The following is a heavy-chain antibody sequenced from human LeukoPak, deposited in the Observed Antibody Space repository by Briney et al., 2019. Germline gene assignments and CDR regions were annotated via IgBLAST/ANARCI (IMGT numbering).Heavy chain of an antibody. J-gene: IGHJ6*03. CDR1: GGSISSSSYY. CDR3: ARAGGYYLYYYYYMDV. Sequence: PSETLSLTCTVSGGSISSSSYYWGWIRQPPGKGLEWIGSIYYSGSTYYNPSLKSRVTISVDTSKNQFSLKLSSVTAADTAVYYCARAGGYYLYYYYYMDVWGKGTTVTVSS. D-gene: IGHD3-22*01. CDR2: IYYSGST. V-gene: IGHV4-39*07.